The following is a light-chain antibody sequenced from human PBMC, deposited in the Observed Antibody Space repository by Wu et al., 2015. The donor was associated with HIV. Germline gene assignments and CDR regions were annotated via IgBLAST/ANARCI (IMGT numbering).Light chain of an antibody. V-gene: IGKV3-15*01. CDR3: QQYNNKPRT. CDR2: GAS. Sequence: EIVMTQSPDTLSVSPGERATLSCRASQSVSSNVAWYQQKPGQAPRLLIHGASTRATGIPARFSGSGSGTEFTLTISSLQSEDFVVYYCQQYNNKPRTFGQGTKVEIK. J-gene: IGKJ1*01. CDR1: QSVSSN.